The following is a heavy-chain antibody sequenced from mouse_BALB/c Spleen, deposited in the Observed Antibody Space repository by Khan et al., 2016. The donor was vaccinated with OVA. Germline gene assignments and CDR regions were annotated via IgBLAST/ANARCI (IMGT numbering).Heavy chain of an antibody. Sequence: EVQLQESGPGLVKPSQTVSLTCTVTGISITSGNYRWSWIRQFPGNKLEWIGNIYYSGTVTYNPSLTSRTTITRDTSKNQFFLEMNSVTAEDAATYCWAGDYGSLYWYFDVWGAGTTVTGSS. CDR1: GISITSGNYR. D-gene: IGHD1-1*01. CDR3: AGDYGSLYWYFDV. J-gene: IGHJ1*01. V-gene: IGHV3-5*02. CDR2: IYYSGTV.